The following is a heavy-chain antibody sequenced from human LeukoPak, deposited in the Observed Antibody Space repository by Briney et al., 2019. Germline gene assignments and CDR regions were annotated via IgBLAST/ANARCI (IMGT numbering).Heavy chain of an antibody. J-gene: IGHJ6*02. CDR2: IYYNGST. D-gene: IGHD2-15*01. CDR3: ARESLGYCSGGSCHYYYGMDV. CDR1: GVSISSSSYY. Sequence: PSETLSLTCTVSGVSISSSSYYWGWLRQPPGKGLEWIGSIYYNGSTYYNPSLKSRVTISVDTSKNQFSLKLSSVTAADTAVYYCARESLGYCSGGSCHYYYGMDVWGQGTTVTVSS. V-gene: IGHV4-39*07.